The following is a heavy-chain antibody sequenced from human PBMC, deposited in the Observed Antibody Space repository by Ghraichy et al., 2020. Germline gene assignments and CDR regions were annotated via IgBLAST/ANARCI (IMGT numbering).Heavy chain of an antibody. D-gene: IGHD2-15*01. J-gene: IGHJ5*02. CDR1: GFSLSASGVG. CDR2: IYFDDTK. Sequence: SGPTLVKPKQTLTLTCTFSGFSLSASGVGVGWIRQPPGEALEWLAIIYFDDTKAYSPSLKSRLTITKDTSKNQVVLTLTNMDPVDTATYYCAHRGYCGGANCQRAFFDPWGQGTLVTVSS. V-gene: IGHV2-5*02. CDR3: AHRGYCGGANCQRAFFDP.